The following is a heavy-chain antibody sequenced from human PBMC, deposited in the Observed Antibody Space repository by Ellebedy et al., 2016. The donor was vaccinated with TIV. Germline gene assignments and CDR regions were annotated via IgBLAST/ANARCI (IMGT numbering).Heavy chain of an antibody. CDR1: GFTFSSYG. D-gene: IGHD5-12*01. CDR2: ISYDGSNK. J-gene: IGHJ4*02. Sequence: GESLKISXAASGFTFSSYGMHWVRQAPGKGLEWVAVISYDGSNKYYADSVKGRFTISRDNSKNTLYLQMNSLRAEDTAVYYCAKDSPRGYELDYWGQGTLVTVSS. V-gene: IGHV3-30*18. CDR3: AKDSPRGYELDY.